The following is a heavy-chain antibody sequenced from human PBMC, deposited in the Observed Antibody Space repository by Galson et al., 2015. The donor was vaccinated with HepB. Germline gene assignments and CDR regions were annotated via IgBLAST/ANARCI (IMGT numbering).Heavy chain of an antibody. J-gene: IGHJ5*02. Sequence: SETLSLTCTVSGGSISSYYWSWIRLPAGKGLEWIGRIFTSGYTHYNPSLKSRVTMSLDTSKNQFSLNLSSVTAADTAVYYCARSSTGARGWFDPWGQGTLVAVSS. CDR1: GGSISSYY. CDR2: IFTSGYT. V-gene: IGHV4-4*07. D-gene: IGHD7-27*01. CDR3: ARSSTGARGWFDP.